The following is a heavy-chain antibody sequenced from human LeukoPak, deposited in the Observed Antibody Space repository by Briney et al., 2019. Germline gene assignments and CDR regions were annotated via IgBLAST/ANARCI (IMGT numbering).Heavy chain of an antibody. J-gene: IGHJ4*02. Sequence: SETLSLTRTVSGASISSYYWSWIRQPPGKGLEWIGYIYYSGSTNYNPSLKSRVIISVDTSKNQFSLKLSSVTAADTAVYYCARAGDGYNPLNYWGQGTLVTVSS. D-gene: IGHD5-24*01. CDR3: ARAGDGYNPLNY. CDR2: IYYSGST. V-gene: IGHV4-59*01. CDR1: GASISSYY.